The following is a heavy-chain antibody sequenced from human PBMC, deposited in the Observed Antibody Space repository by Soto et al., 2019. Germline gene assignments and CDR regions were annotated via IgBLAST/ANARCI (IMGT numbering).Heavy chain of an antibody. CDR1: GFTFSDYY. CDR2: ISSSGSTI. V-gene: IGHV3-11*01. J-gene: IGHJ5*02. CDR3: ARDSSSWYYFKWFDP. Sequence: GGSLRLSCAASGFTFSDYYMSWIRQAPGKGLEWVSYISSSGSTIYYADSVKGRFTISRDNAKNSLYLQMNSLRAEDTAVYYCARDSSSWYYFKWFDPWGQGTLVTVSS. D-gene: IGHD6-13*01.